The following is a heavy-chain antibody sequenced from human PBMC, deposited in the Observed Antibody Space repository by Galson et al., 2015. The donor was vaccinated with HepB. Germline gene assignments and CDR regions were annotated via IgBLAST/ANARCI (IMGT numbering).Heavy chain of an antibody. CDR1: GFTFATYA. CDR2: INGRGLTT. V-gene: IGHV3-23*01. D-gene: IGHD5-24*01. J-gene: IGHJ4*02. Sequence: SLRLSCAASGFTFATYAMSWVRQAPGKGLEWVATINGRGLTTYYVESLKGRFIISRDKSTNTLYLQMSSLRPEDTAVYYCAKGRLEMAGFDFWGQGTQVTISS. CDR3: AKGRLEMAGFDF.